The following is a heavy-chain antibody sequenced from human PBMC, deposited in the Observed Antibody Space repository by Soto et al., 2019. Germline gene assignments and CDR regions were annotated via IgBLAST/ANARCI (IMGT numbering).Heavy chain of an antibody. J-gene: IGHJ4*02. CDR3: ARTDGDLDY. CDR1: GYTFTNYD. D-gene: IGHD4-17*01. V-gene: IGHV1-8*01. Sequence: QVQLVQSGAEVKKPGASVKVSCKTSGYTFTNYDINWVRQATGQGLEWMGWTNPKSGYTGSAQKFQGRVTMTRDSSIRTAYMELHSLTSEDTAVYYCARTDGDLDYWGQGPLITVSS. CDR2: TNPKSGYT.